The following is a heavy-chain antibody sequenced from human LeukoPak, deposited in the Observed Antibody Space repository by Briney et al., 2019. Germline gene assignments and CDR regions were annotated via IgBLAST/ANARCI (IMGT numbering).Heavy chain of an antibody. CDR3: ASGAFLCDSTGPDTFDF. CDR2: IGNRGGAT. V-gene: IGHV3-48*03. J-gene: IGHJ3*01. CDR1: GFTFSYYE. Sequence: GGSLRLSCVASGFTFSYYEFNWVRQAPGKGLEWVAHIGNRGGATYYGDSVRGRFTISRDNAKNSLYLQMDSLRVEDTALYYCASGAFLCDSTGPDTFDFWGQGTMVTVSS. D-gene: IGHD3-22*01.